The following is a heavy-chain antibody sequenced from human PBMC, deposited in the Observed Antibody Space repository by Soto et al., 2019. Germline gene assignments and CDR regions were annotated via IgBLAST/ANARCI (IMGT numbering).Heavy chain of an antibody. CDR2: IYSGGST. D-gene: IGHD6-19*01. Sequence: EVQLVETGGGLIQPGGSLRLSCAASGFTVSSNYMSWVRQAPGKGLEWVSVIYSGGSTYYADSVKGRFTISRDNSKNTLYLQMSSLRAEDTAVYYCARAMRGSGWSDFDYWGQGTLVTVSS. CDR1: GFTVSSNY. V-gene: IGHV3-53*02. J-gene: IGHJ4*02. CDR3: ARAMRGSGWSDFDY.